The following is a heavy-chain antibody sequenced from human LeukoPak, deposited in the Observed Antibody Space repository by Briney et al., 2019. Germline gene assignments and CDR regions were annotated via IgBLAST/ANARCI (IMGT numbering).Heavy chain of an antibody. D-gene: IGHD6-19*01. Sequence: SETLSLTCTVSGGSISSSSYYWGWIRQPPGKGLEWIGYIYYSGSTNYNPSLKSRVTISVDTSKNQFSLKLSSVTAADTAVYYCARYSSGWYYAFDIWGQGTMVTVSS. V-gene: IGHV4-61*05. J-gene: IGHJ3*02. CDR3: ARYSSGWYYAFDI. CDR2: IYYSGST. CDR1: GGSISSSSYY.